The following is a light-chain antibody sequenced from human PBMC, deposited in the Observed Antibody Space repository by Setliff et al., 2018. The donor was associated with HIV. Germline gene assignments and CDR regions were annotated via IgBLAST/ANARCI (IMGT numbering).Light chain of an antibody. CDR2: FDG. V-gene: IGLV1-36*01. CDR1: SSNFRNNA. CDR3: AAWDDSLNGPL. Sequence: QSALTQPPSVSGAPRQRVTISCSGSSSNFRNNAVNWYQKRPGEPPKLLIHFDGVLPSGVSDRFSGSKFGTSASLAISDLQSEDEADYYCAAWDDSLNGPLFGGGTKVTVL. J-gene: IGLJ3*02.